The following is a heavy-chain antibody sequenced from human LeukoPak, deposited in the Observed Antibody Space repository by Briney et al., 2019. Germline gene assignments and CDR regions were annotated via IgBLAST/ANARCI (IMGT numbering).Heavy chain of an antibody. V-gene: IGHV4-38-2*02. CDR3: ARESYSSDAFDI. CDR2: IYHSGST. CDR1: GYSISSGYY. D-gene: IGHD3-10*01. J-gene: IGHJ3*02. Sequence: SETMSLTCTVSGYSISSGYYWGWIRQPPGKGLEWIGSIYHSGSTYYNPSLKSRVTISVDTSKNQFSLKLRSVTAADTAVYYCARESYSSDAFDIWGQGTMVTVSS.